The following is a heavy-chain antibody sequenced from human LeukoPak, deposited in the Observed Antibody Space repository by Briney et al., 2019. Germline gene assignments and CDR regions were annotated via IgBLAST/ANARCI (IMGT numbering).Heavy chain of an antibody. J-gene: IGHJ5*02. CDR1: GFTFDSYG. V-gene: IGHV3-23*01. D-gene: IGHD5-24*01. Sequence: GGSLRLSCAASGFTFDSYGMSWVRQTPGKGLEWVSFITASDSRTNYADSVKGRFTISRDKSKNTLYLKMNSLRAEDTVVYYCARGSSRDGYNPWGQGTLVTVSS. CDR2: ITASDSRT. CDR3: ARGSSRDGYNP.